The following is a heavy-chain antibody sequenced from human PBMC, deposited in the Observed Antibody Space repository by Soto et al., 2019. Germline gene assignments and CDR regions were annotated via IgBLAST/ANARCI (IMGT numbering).Heavy chain of an antibody. D-gene: IGHD6-19*01. CDR2: INPNSGGT. CDR1: GYTFTGYY. CDR3: ATSRASIAVAGETEYYFDY. V-gene: IGHV1-2*04. J-gene: IGHJ4*02. Sequence: QVQLVQSGAEVRKPGASVTISCKASGYTFTGYYVHWVRQAPGQGLEWMGWINPNSGGTNYAQNFQGWVSMSRDKSISTVYMELSRLRSDDRAVYYCATSRASIAVAGETEYYFDYWGQGTLVTVSS.